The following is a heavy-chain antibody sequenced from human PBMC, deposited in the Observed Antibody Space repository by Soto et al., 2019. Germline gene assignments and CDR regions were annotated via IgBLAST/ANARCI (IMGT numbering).Heavy chain of an antibody. Sequence: SSDTLSLTCTVSGGSISSSSYYWGWIRQPPGKGLEWIGSIYYSGSTYYNPSLKSRVTISVDTSKNQFSLKLSSVTAADTAVYYCARPLVPAAINNAFDIWGQGTMVTVSS. D-gene: IGHD2-2*02. CDR3: ARPLVPAAINNAFDI. V-gene: IGHV4-39*01. CDR2: IYYSGST. CDR1: GGSISSSSYY. J-gene: IGHJ3*02.